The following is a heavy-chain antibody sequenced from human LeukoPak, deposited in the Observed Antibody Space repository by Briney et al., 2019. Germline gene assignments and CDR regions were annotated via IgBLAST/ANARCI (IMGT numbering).Heavy chain of an antibody. CDR3: ARAVTSTEDY. CDR2: INDGGSGK. D-gene: IGHD4-17*01. Sequence: GGSLRLSCAASGFVFSNYWMTWVRQAPGKGLEWVASINDGGSGKYYVDSVKGRFTISRDNAQKSLYLEMHSLRAEDTAVYYCARAVTSTEDYWGQGTLVTVSS. J-gene: IGHJ4*02. CDR1: GFVFSNYW. V-gene: IGHV3-7*03.